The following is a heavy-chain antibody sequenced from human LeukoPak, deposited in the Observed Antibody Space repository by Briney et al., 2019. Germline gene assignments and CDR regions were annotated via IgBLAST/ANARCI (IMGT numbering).Heavy chain of an antibody. CDR1: GYTFTSYG. Sequence: ASVKVSCKASGYTFTSYGISWVRQAPGQGLERMGWISAYNGNTNYAQKLQGRVTMTTDTSTSTAYMELRSLRSDDTAVYYCARENTMVRRGYYYYGMDVWGQGTTVTVSS. CDR2: ISAYNGNT. CDR3: ARENTMVRRGYYYYGMDV. J-gene: IGHJ6*02. V-gene: IGHV1-18*01. D-gene: IGHD3-10*01.